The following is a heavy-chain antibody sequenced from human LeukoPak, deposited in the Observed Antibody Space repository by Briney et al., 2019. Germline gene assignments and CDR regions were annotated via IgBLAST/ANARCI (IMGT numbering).Heavy chain of an antibody. CDR2: IYSTGDS. CDR1: HDSISSGGYY. Sequence: SQTLSLTCTVSHDSISSGGYYWAWIRQHPAKGLEWLGNIYSTGDSFYNLSLKSRITMSVDTSKNQFSLELRSVTAADTAVYFCARDLAETSTAFDIWGQGTMVTVSS. J-gene: IGHJ3*02. CDR3: ARDLAETSTAFDI. V-gene: IGHV4-31*03.